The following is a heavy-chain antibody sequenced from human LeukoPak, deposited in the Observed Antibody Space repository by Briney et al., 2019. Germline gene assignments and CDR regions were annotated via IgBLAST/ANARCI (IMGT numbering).Heavy chain of an antibody. V-gene: IGHV1-2*02. D-gene: IGHD3-22*01. J-gene: IGHJ4*02. CDR1: GYTFTDYY. Sequence: ASVKVSCKASGYTFTDYYMHWVRHAPGQGLEWMGWINPNSGGTNYAQKFQGRVTMTRDTSISTAYMELSRLKSDDTAVYYCARVHFYDSSRYSLINPWGQGTLVTVSS. CDR3: ARVHFYDSSRYSLINP. CDR2: INPNSGGT.